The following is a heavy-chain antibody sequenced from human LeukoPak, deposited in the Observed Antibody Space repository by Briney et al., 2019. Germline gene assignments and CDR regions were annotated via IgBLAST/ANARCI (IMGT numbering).Heavy chain of an antibody. J-gene: IGHJ5*02. V-gene: IGHV4-61*02. Sequence: PSQTLSLTCTVSGGSISSGSYYWSWIRQPAGKGLEWIGRIYTSGSTNYNPSLKSRVTISVDTSKNQFSLKLSSVTAADTAVYYCARDRRHCSSTSCYQGWFDPWGQGTLVTVSS. CDR1: GGSISSGSYY. CDR2: IYTSGST. CDR3: ARDRRHCSSTSCYQGWFDP. D-gene: IGHD2-2*01.